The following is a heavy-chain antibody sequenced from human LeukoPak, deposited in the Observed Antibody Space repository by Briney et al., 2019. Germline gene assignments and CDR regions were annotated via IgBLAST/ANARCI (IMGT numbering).Heavy chain of an antibody. CDR3: ARDSRGGGPDFDY. J-gene: IGHJ4*02. V-gene: IGHV4-59*01. CDR2: IHNSGAT. Sequence: SETLSLTCTVSGDSIATSYWAWIRQPPGKGLEWIAYIHNSGATSYNPSLESRVTISLDVSNNQFSLKLSSVTAADTAVYYCARDSRGGGPDFDYWGQGTLVTVSS. CDR1: GDSIATSY. D-gene: IGHD2-15*01.